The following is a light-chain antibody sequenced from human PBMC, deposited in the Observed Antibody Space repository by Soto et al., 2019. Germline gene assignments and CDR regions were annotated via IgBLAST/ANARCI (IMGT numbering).Light chain of an antibody. Sequence: EIVLTQSPGTLSLSPGERATLSCRASQTVTSNYIAWFHQKPGQAPRLLIYGASSRATGVPDRFSGSGSGTAFTRTIGRLEPEDFAVYYCQQYDTSPWTFGQGTKVEIK. J-gene: IGKJ1*01. CDR3: QQYDTSPWT. CDR1: QTVTSNY. CDR2: GAS. V-gene: IGKV3-20*01.